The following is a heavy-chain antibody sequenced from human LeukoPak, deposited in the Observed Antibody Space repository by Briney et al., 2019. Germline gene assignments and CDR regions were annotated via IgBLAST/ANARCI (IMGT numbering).Heavy chain of an antibody. CDR3: ARSDTAMVTLFDY. Sequence: KSSETLSLTCTVSGGSISTFYWSWLRQPPGKGLEWIGYIFHTGHSNHNPSLKGRVTISVDTSKNQFSLKLSSVTAADTAVYYCARSDTAMVTLFDYWGQGTLVTVSS. CDR1: GGSISTFY. V-gene: IGHV4-59*08. J-gene: IGHJ4*02. D-gene: IGHD5-18*01. CDR2: IFHTGHS.